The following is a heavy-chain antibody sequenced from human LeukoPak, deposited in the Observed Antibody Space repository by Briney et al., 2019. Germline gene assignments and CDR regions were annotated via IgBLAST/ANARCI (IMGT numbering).Heavy chain of an antibody. Sequence: PGGSLRLSCAASGFTFSIYWMHWVRQGPGKGLVWVSRINSDGSGTTYADSVKGRFTISRDNTKNTPYLQMNSLRAEDTAVYYCARGGQNGALDIWGQGTMVTVSS. V-gene: IGHV3-74*01. CDR1: GFTFSIYW. CDR2: INSDGSGT. D-gene: IGHD2-8*01. J-gene: IGHJ3*02. CDR3: ARGGQNGALDI.